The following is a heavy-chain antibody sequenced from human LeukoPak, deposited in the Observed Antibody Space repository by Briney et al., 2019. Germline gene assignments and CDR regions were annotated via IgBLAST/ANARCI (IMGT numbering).Heavy chain of an antibody. CDR3: ARGAGSGSYFRFDY. Sequence: SETLSLTCSVSGYSISSGYFWGWIRQSPGKGLEWIASIFHSGSTFHNPSLKSRVTMSVDTSKNQFSLKLSSVTAADTAVYYCARGAGSGSYFRFDYWGQGTLVTVSS. CDR2: IFHSGST. J-gene: IGHJ4*02. D-gene: IGHD3-10*01. V-gene: IGHV4-38-2*02. CDR1: GYSISSGYF.